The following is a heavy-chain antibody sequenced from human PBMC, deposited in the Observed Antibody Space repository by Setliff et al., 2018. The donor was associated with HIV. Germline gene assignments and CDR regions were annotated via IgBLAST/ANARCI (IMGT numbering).Heavy chain of an antibody. J-gene: IGHJ6*03. CDR2: INHSGRT. Sequence: PSETLSLTCAVYGGSFSAYYWSWIRQAPGKGLEWIGEINHSGRTNYNPSLKSRVTISVDTSKNQFSLTLSSLTAADTAVYYCARGPPAEDYYYYMDVWGEGTTVTVSS. V-gene: IGHV4-34*01. CDR1: GGSFSAYY. CDR3: ARGPPAEDYYYYMDV.